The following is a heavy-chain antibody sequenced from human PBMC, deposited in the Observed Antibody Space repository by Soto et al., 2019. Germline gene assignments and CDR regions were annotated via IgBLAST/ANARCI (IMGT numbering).Heavy chain of an antibody. CDR3: GRSKSIADTWFDP. J-gene: IGHJ5*02. D-gene: IGHD6-6*01. CDR1: GGSISSYY. Sequence: SETLSLTCTVSGGSISSYYWSWIRQPPGKGLEWIGYIYYSGSTNYNPSLKSRVTISVDTSKNQFSLKLSSVTAADTAVYYCGRSKSIADTWFDPWGQGTLVTVSS. CDR2: IYYSGST. V-gene: IGHV4-59*01.